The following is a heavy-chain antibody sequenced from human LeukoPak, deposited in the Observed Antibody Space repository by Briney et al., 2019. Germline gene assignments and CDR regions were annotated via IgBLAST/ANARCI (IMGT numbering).Heavy chain of an antibody. V-gene: IGHV3-15*01. CDR3: TTDGGITAAGSMKY. CDR2: LQSTTDGGTT. D-gene: IGHD6-13*01. CDR1: GFTVSSNY. J-gene: IGHJ4*02. Sequence: GGSLRLSCAASGFTVSSNYMSWVRQAPGKGLEWVGRLQSTTDGGTTDYAAPVKGRFTISRDDSKNTLYLEMNSLKIEDTAVYYCTTDGGITAAGSMKYWGQGSLATVSS.